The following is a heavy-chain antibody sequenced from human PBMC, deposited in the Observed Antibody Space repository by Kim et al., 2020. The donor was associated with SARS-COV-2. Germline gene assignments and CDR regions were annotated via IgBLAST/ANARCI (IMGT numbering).Heavy chain of an antibody. V-gene: IGHV4-34*01. CDR1: GASLSDYT. CDR3: ARVRGEYTPMFRGIRKEYQYYGMDV. D-gene: IGHD3-10*01. CDR2: INHRGAT. Sequence: SETLSLTCAVYGASLSDYTWNWIRLRQPPGKGLEWVGEINHRGATRHNPSLESRVTIFVDTSTNQFSLRLSSVTAADTAVYYCARVRGEYTPMFRGIRKEYQYYGMDVWGQGTTVIVSS. J-gene: IGHJ6*02.